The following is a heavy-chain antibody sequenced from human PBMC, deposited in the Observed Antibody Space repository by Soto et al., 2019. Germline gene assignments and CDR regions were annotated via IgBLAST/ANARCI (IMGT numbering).Heavy chain of an antibody. Sequence: QVQLQESGPGLVKPSQTLSLTCTVSGGSISTGGYYWHWIRQHPGKGLEWIGYFSYSGSTYYNPSLKSRITTTVNTSKNACSRNMSSVTAADTAVYCCARSVSPWGQGTLVTVSS. CDR3: ARSVSP. CDR1: GGSISTGGYY. CDR2: FSYSGST. J-gene: IGHJ5*02. V-gene: IGHV4-31*03.